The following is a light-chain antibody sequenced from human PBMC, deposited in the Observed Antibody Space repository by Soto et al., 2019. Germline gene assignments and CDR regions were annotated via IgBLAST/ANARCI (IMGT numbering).Light chain of an antibody. CDR3: SSYTSSSTL. V-gene: IGLV2-14*01. J-gene: IGLJ1*01. Sequence: SVLTQPASVSGSPGQSITISCTGTSSDVGGYNYVSCYQQHPGKAPKLMIYAVTDRPSGVSSRFSGSKSGNTASLTISGLQAEDEADYYCSSYTSSSTLFGTGTKVTVL. CDR2: AVT. CDR1: SSDVGGYNY.